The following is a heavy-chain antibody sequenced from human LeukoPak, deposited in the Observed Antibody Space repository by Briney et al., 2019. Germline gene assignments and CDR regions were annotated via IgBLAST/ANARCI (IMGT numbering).Heavy chain of an antibody. CDR2: ISAYNSNT. D-gene: IGHD5-12*01. Sequence: GASVKVSCKASGYTFTSYGISWVRQAPGQGLEWMGWISAYNSNTNYAQKLQGRVTMTTDTSTSTAYMELRSLRSDDTAVYYCARASGYDRQRYCYYGMDVWGQGTTVTVSS. V-gene: IGHV1-18*01. CDR1: GYTFTSYG. CDR3: ARASGYDRQRYCYYGMDV. J-gene: IGHJ6*02.